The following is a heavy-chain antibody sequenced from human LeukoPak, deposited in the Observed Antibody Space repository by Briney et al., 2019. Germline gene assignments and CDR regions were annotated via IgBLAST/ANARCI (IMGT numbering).Heavy chain of an antibody. V-gene: IGHV3-15*01. CDR3: TTGVAAAGKAAPIYYYYYMDV. J-gene: IGHJ6*03. CDR1: GFSFSSYT. Sequence: GGSLRLSCAASGFSFSSYTMNWVRQAPGKGLEWVGRIKSKTDGGTTDYAAPVKGRFTISRDDSKNTLYLQMNSLKTEDTAVYYCTTGVAAAGKAAPIYYYYYMDVWGKGTTVTISS. CDR2: IKSKTDGGTT. D-gene: IGHD6-13*01.